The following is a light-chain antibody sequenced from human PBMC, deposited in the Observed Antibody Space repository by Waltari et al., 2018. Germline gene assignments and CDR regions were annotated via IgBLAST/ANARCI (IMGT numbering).Light chain of an antibody. CDR3: QQYNNWPPYT. CDR2: GAS. CDR1: QSVSSN. Sequence: EIVMTQSPATLSVSPGERATLSCRASQSVSSNLAWYQQKPGQAPRLLIYGASTRATGIPARFSGSVSGTVFTLTISSLQSEDFAVYYCQQYNNWPPYTFGQGTKLEIK. J-gene: IGKJ2*01. V-gene: IGKV3-15*01.